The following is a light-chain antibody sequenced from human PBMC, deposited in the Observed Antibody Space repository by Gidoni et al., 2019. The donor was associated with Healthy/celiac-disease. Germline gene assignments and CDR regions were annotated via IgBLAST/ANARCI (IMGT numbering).Light chain of an antibody. CDR1: QSVSSSY. J-gene: IGKJ1*01. V-gene: IGKV3-20*01. CDR3: QQYGSSPPWT. CDR2: GAS. Sequence: EIVLPQSPGTLSLSPGERATLSCRASQSVSSSYLAWYQQKPGQAPRLLIYGASSRATGIPDRFSGSGSGTDFTLTFSRLEPEDFAVYYCQQYGSSPPWTFGQGTKVEIK.